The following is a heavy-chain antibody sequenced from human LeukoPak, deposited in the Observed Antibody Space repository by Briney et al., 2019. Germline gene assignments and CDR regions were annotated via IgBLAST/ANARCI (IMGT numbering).Heavy chain of an antibody. Sequence: GGSLRLSCAASGFTFSSYAMHWVRQAPGKGLEWVAVIWYDGSNKYYADSVKGRFTISRDNSKNTLYLQMNSLRAEDTAVYYCAREVVVAATPLDYWGQGTLVTVSS. J-gene: IGHJ4*02. CDR2: IWYDGSNK. D-gene: IGHD2-15*01. V-gene: IGHV3-33*08. CDR3: AREVVVAATPLDY. CDR1: GFTFSSYA.